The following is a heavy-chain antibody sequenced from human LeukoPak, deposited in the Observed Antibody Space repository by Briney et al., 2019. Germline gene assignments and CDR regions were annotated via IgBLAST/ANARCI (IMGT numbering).Heavy chain of an antibody. CDR3: AGPQRGVFHGDYGMDV. CDR1: GFTFSSYY. CDR2: ISRSSRNI. J-gene: IGHJ6*02. V-gene: IGHV3-21*01. Sequence: PGGSLRLSCAASGFTFSSYYMTWVRQAPGKGLEWVSSISRSSRNIFYADSVKGRFTISRDNAKSSLYLHMNSLRADDTAMYYCAGPQRGVFHGDYGMDVWGQGTTVTASS. D-gene: IGHD3-10*01.